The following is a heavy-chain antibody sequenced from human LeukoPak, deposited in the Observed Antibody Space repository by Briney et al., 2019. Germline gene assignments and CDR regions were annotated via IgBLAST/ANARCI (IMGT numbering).Heavy chain of an antibody. D-gene: IGHD1-7*01. J-gene: IGHJ4*02. CDR2: KAFDGSDE. CDR1: GFIFSSNA. CDR3: AKSLRTRIYYFDY. V-gene: IGHV3-30*04. Sequence: PGGSLRLSCAASGFIFSSNAMHWVRQAPGKGLEWVAVKAFDGSDEYYADSVEGRFTISRDNSKNTLYLQMNSLRGEDTAVYYCAKSLRTRIYYFDYWGQGTLVTVSS.